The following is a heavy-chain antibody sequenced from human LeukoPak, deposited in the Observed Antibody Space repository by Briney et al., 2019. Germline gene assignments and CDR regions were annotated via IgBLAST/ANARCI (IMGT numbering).Heavy chain of an antibody. CDR1: GFTFSSYA. J-gene: IGHJ6*03. D-gene: IGHD3-16*01. CDR2: ISGGRGIT. V-gene: IGHV3-23*01. Sequence: GGSLRLSCAASGFTFSSYAMSWVRQAPGKGLECVSSISGGRGITYYADSVKGRFTISRDNSKNTLYLQMNSLRAEDTALYYCARRSRGNYYYYYMDVWGKGTTVTVSS. CDR3: ARRSRGNYYYYYMDV.